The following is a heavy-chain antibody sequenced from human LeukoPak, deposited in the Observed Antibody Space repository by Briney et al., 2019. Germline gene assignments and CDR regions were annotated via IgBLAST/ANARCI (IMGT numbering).Heavy chain of an antibody. CDR3: ARAMRWTSGPVELGWFDR. CDR2: IYFRGTT. Sequence: SETLSLTCSVSGDSFSDYYWTWIRRPPGGRLEWIGHIYFRGTTKYDPSLKNRVTISVDTSKNQVSLTLTSVTAADTAVYYCARAMRWTSGPVELGWFDRWGQGTLVTVSS. V-gene: IGHV4-59*01. D-gene: IGHD1-1*01. CDR1: GDSFSDYY. J-gene: IGHJ5*02.